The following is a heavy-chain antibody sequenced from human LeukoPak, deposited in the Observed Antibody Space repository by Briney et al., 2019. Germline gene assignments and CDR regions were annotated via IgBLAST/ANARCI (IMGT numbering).Heavy chain of an antibody. V-gene: IGHV3-30-3*01. CDR2: TSYDGSNK. J-gene: IGHJ4*02. CDR3: ARLSAWRLDY. D-gene: IGHD6-19*01. CDR1: GFTLSSYG. Sequence: GGSLRLSCAASGFTLSSYGMHWVRQAPGKGLEWVAVTSYDGSNKYYADSVKGRFTISRDNSKSTVSLQMNSLRAEDTAVYYCARLSAWRLDYWGQGTLVTVSS.